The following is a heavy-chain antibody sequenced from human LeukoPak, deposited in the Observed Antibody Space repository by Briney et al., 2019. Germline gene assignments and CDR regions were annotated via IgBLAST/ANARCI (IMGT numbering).Heavy chain of an antibody. V-gene: IGHV3-53*01. Sequence: QTGGSLRLSCAASGFTVSSNYMSWVRQAPGKGLEWVSVIYSGGNTYYADSVKGRFTISRDNAKNSLYLQMNSLRAEDTAVYYCARDPSYSSRLIWGQGTLVTVSS. CDR1: GFTVSSNY. CDR2: IYSGGNT. CDR3: ARDPSYSSRLI. D-gene: IGHD6-13*01. J-gene: IGHJ4*02.